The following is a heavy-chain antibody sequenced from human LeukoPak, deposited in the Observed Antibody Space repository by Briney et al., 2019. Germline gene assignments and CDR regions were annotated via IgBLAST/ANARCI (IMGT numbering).Heavy chain of an antibody. J-gene: IGHJ4*02. CDR2: INTEGSST. Sequence: GGSLRLSCAASGLTFRTYWMHWVRHAPGKGLMWVSRINTEGSSTSYADSVKGRFTISRDNAKNTLYLQMNSLRAEDTAMYYCARDFDRYYFDYWGQGTLVTVSS. CDR1: GLTFRTYW. CDR3: ARDFDRYYFDY. V-gene: IGHV3-74*01. D-gene: IGHD3-9*01.